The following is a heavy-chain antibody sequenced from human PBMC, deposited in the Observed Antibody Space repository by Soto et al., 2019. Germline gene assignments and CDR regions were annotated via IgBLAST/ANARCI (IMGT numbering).Heavy chain of an antibody. V-gene: IGHV5-51*01. D-gene: IGHD1-7*01. J-gene: IGHJ6*02. CDR3: ARLSSLELRHYYGMDV. CDR1: GYSFTSYW. CDR2: IYPGDSDT. Sequence: PGESLKISCKCSGYSFTSYWIGLVRQMPGKGLEWMGIIYPGDSDTRYSPSFQGQVTISADKSISTAYLQWSSLKASDTAMYYCARLSSLELRHYYGMDVWGQGTTVTVSS.